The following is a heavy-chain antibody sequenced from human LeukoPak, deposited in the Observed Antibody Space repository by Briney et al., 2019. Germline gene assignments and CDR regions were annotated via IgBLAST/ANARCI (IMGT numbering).Heavy chain of an antibody. V-gene: IGHV1-18*01. J-gene: IGHJ4*02. CDR3: ARVPLIWFGELCYFDY. CDR2: ISAYNGNT. Sequence: ASVKVSCKASGYTFTSYGISWVRQAPGQGLEWMGWISAYNGNTNYAQKLQGRVTMTTDTSTGTAYMELRSLRSDDTAVYYCARVPLIWFGELCYFDYWGQGTLVTVSS. D-gene: IGHD3-10*01. CDR1: GYTFTSYG.